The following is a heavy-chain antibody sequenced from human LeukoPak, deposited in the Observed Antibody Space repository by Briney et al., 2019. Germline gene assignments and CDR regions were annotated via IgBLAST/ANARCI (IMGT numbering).Heavy chain of an antibody. J-gene: IGHJ6*04. Sequence: SVKVSCKASGGTFSSYAISWVRQAPGQGLEWMGGIIPILGTANYAQKFQGRVTITADKSTSTAYMELSGLRSEDTAVYYCARVGPQQLVPFYYYGMDVWGKGTTVTVSS. V-gene: IGHV1-69*10. CDR3: ARVGPQQLVPFYYYGMDV. D-gene: IGHD6-13*01. CDR1: GGTFSSYA. CDR2: IIPILGTA.